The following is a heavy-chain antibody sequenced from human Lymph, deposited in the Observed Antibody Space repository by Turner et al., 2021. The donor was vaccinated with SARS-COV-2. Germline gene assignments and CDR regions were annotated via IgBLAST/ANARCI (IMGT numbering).Heavy chain of an antibody. J-gene: IGHJ4*02. D-gene: IGHD3-22*01. V-gene: IGHV3-30*04. CDR3: ARDRDSSGWVDY. CDR1: GFTFSSYA. CDR2: ISYDESDK. Sequence: QVQLVASGGGVVQPGRSLRLSCAASGFTFSSYAMHWVRQAAGKGLEWVAFISYDESDKYYADSVKGRFTFSRDNSKNTLYLRMNSLRAEDTAVYNCARDRDSSGWVDYWGQGTLVTVSS.